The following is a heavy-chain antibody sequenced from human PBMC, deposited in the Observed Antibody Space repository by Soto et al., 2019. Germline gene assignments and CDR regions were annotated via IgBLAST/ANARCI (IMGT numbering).Heavy chain of an antibody. V-gene: IGHV3-11*06. D-gene: IGHD5-18*01. CDR1: GFTFSDYY. J-gene: IGHJ4*02. CDR3: ARDLRGYSYGLGY. CDR2: ISSSTYYT. Sequence: GWSLRLSCAASGFTFSDYYITWVRQAPGKGLEWVSYISSSTYYTNYADSVKGRFTISRDNAKNSLYLQMNSLRVEDTAVYYCARDLRGYSYGLGYWGQGTLVTVSS.